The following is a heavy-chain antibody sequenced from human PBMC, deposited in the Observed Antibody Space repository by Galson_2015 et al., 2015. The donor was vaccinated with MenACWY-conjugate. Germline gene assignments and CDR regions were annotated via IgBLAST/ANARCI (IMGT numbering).Heavy chain of an antibody. CDR2: INAGNGNT. CDR3: VRATAMVTYDV. V-gene: IGHV1-3*01. CDR1: GYTFTSYA. D-gene: IGHD5-18*01. J-gene: IGHJ6*02. Sequence: SVKASCKASGYTFTSYAMHWVRQAPGQRLEWMGWINAGNGNTKYSQKFQGRVTITRDTSASTAYMELSSLRSEDTAVYYCVRATAMVTYDVWGQGTTVTVSS.